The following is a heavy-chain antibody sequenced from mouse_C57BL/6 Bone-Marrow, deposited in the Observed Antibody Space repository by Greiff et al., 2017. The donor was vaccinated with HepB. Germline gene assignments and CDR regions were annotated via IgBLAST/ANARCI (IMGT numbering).Heavy chain of an antibody. V-gene: IGHV1-63*01. CDR1: GYTFTNYW. J-gene: IGHJ2*01. CDR3: ARAGPGSRYYFDY. Sequence: VQLQESGAELVRPGTSVKMSCKASGYTFTNYWIGWAKQRPGHGLEWIGDIYPGGGYTNYNEKFKGKATLTADKSPSTAYMQFSSLTSEDSAIYYCARAGPGSRYYFDYWGQGTTLTVSS. CDR2: IYPGGGYT. D-gene: IGHD1-1*01.